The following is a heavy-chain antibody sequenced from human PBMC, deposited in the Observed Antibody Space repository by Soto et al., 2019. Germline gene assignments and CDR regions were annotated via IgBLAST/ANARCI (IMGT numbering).Heavy chain of an antibody. V-gene: IGHV1-18*04. Sequence: ASVKVSCKASGYTFTSYGIIWVRQAPGQGLEWMGWISAYNGNTNYAQKFQGRVTMTTDTSKNHFSLKVGSVTAADTAVYYCASSSLYGMDVWGQGTTVTVSS. CDR1: GYTFTSYG. J-gene: IGHJ6*02. CDR2: ISAYNGNT. CDR3: ASSSLYGMDV.